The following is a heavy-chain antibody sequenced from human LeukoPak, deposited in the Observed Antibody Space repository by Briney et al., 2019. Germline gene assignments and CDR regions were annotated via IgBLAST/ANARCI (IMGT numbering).Heavy chain of an antibody. Sequence: PSETLSLTCTVSGGSISSYYWSWIRQPPGKGLEWIGYIYYSGSTNYNPSLKSRVTISVDTSKNQFSLKLSSVTAADTAVYYCARGPRREWLSNDAFDIWGQGTMVTVSS. CDR1: GGSISSYY. CDR2: IYYSGST. V-gene: IGHV4-59*01. D-gene: IGHD3-3*01. J-gene: IGHJ3*02. CDR3: ARGPRREWLSNDAFDI.